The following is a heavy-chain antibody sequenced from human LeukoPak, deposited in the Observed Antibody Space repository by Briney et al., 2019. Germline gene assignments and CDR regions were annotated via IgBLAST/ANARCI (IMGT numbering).Heavy chain of an antibody. Sequence: GGSLRLSCAASGFTFSSYSMNWVRQAPGKGLEWVSSISSSSSYIYYADSVKGRFTISRDNAKNSLYLQMNSLRAEDTAVYYCARAGPEVWGSYRSYYFDYWGQGTLVTVSS. CDR3: ARAGPEVWGSYRSYYFDY. CDR2: ISSSSSYI. CDR1: GFTFSSYS. V-gene: IGHV3-21*01. J-gene: IGHJ4*02. D-gene: IGHD3-16*02.